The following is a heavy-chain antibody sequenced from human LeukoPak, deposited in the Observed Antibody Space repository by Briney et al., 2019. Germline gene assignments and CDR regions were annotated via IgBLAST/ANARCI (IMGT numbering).Heavy chain of an antibody. Sequence: GGSLRLSCAASGFTFSSYSMNWVRRAPGQGLEWVSSISSSSSYIYYADSVKGRFTISRDNAKNSLDLQMNSLRAEDTAVYYCAKQLLGIAVAGTAYWGQGTLVTVSS. CDR1: GFTFSSYS. D-gene: IGHD6-19*01. CDR2: ISSSSSYI. J-gene: IGHJ4*02. CDR3: AKQLLGIAVAGTAY. V-gene: IGHV3-21*04.